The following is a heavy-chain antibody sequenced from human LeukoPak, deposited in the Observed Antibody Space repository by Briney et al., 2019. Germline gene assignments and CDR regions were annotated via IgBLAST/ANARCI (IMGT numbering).Heavy chain of an antibody. CDR3: AKDLGGDQDH. CDR2: ISYDGSNK. J-gene: IGHJ4*02. Sequence: GRSLRLSCAASGFTFSSYGMHWVRQAPGKGLEWVAVISYDGSNKYYADSVKGRFTISRDNSKNTLYLQMNSLRAEDTAVYYCAKDLGGDQDHWGQGTLVTVSS. V-gene: IGHV3-30*18. CDR1: GFTFSSYG. D-gene: IGHD2-21*01.